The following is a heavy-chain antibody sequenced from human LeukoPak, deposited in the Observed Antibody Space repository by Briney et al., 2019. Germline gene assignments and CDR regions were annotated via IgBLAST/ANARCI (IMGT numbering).Heavy chain of an antibody. D-gene: IGHD3-22*01. J-gene: IGHJ6*03. Sequence: PGGSLRLSCAASGFTFSSYGMSWVRQAPGKGLEWVSAISGSGGSTYYADSVKGRFTISRDNSKNTLYLQMNSLRAEDTAVYYCAKSHDSSGYYYYYYMDVWGKGTTVTVSS. V-gene: IGHV3-23*01. CDR2: ISGSGGST. CDR3: AKSHDSSGYYYYYYMDV. CDR1: GFTFSSYG.